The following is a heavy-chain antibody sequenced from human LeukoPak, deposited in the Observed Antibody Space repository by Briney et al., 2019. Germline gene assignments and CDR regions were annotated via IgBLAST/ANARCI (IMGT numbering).Heavy chain of an antibody. CDR1: GGSFSGYY. CDR3: ARARGGVTATIDDAFDI. Sequence: PSETLSLTRAVYGGSFSGYYWSWIRQPPGKGLEWIGEINHSGSTNYNPSLKSRVTISVDTSKNQFSLKLSSVTAADTAVYYCARARGGVTATIDDAFDIWGQGTMVTVSS. CDR2: INHSGST. V-gene: IGHV4-34*01. D-gene: IGHD2-21*02. J-gene: IGHJ3*02.